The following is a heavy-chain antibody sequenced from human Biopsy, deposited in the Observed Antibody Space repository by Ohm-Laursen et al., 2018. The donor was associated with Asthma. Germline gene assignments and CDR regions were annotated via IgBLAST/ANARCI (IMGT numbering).Heavy chain of an antibody. D-gene: IGHD5-12*01. J-gene: IGHJ6*02. V-gene: IGHV1-69*13. CDR3: ARGYNGSDRIVYYYSGLEV. CDR2: LIPVLGTP. CDR1: GYTFAGYN. Sequence: VASVKVSCKASGYTFAGYNMYWVRQAPGQGLEWMGGLIPVLGTPDHAQMFEGRVTITADESTSTAYMELSSLSSEDTAVYYCARGYNGSDRIVYYYSGLEVWGQGTTVTVSS.